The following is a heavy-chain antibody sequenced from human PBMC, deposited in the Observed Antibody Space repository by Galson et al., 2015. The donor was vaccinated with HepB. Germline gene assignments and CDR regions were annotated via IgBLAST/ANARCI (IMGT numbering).Heavy chain of an antibody. CDR2: INPNSGGT. D-gene: IGHD5-24*01. V-gene: IGHV1-2*04. CDR1: GYTFTGYY. J-gene: IGHJ4*02. Sequence: QSGAEVKKPGPSVKVSCTASGYTFTGYYMHWVRQAPGQGLEWMGWINPNSGGTNYAQKFQGWVTMTRDTSISTAYMELSRLRSDDTAVYYCARDGVEMATRSQPAYYFDYWGQGTLVTVSS. CDR3: ARDGVEMATRSQPAYYFDY.